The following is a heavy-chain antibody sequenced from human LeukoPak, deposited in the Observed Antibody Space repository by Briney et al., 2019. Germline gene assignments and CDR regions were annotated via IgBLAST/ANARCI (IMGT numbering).Heavy chain of an antibody. D-gene: IGHD6-13*01. V-gene: IGHV1-8*01. CDR1: GFTFTSYD. CDR2: MNPNSGNT. J-gene: IGHJ4*02. Sequence: TGGSLRLSCEASGFTFTSYDINWVRQATGQGLEWMGWMNPNSGNTGYAQKFQGRVTMTRNTSISTAYMELSSLRSEDTAVYYCARWQTGRAAAGSWGQGTLVTVSS. CDR3: ARWQTGRAAAGS.